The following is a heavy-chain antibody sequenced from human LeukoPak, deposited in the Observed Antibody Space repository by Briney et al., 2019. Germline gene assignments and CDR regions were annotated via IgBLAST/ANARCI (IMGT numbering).Heavy chain of an antibody. D-gene: IGHD2-15*01. CDR2: INPNSGGT. CDR3: ARDPGYCSGGSCYSFDY. V-gene: IGHV1-2*06. CDR1: GYTFTGYY. J-gene: IGHJ4*02. Sequence: GASVKVSCKASGYTFTGYYMHWVRQAPGQGLEWMGRINPNSGGTNYAQKFRGRVTMTRDTSISTAYMELSRLRSDDTAVYYCARDPGYCSGGSCYSFDYWGQGTLVTVSS.